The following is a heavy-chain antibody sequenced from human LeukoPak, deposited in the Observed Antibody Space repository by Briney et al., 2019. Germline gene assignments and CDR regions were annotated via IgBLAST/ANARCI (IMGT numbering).Heavy chain of an antibody. D-gene: IGHD2-15*01. CDR2: INPNSGGT. CDR1: GYTFTGCY. Sequence: GASVKVSCKASGYTFTGCYMHWVRQAPGQGLEWMGWINPNSGGTNYAQKFQGRVTMTRDTSISTAYMELSRLRSDDTAVYYCARDRGYCSGGSCLSYNWFDPWGQGTLVTVSS. J-gene: IGHJ5*02. V-gene: IGHV1-2*02. CDR3: ARDRGYCSGGSCLSYNWFDP.